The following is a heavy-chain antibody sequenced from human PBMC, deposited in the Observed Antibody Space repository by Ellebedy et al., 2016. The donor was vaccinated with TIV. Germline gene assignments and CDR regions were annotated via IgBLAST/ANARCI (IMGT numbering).Heavy chain of an antibody. CDR1: EFAFSSYA. Sequence: PGGSLRPSCAASEFAFSSYAMSWVRQAPGKGLEWVATITSSGDNTYHADSVKGRFTISRDNSENTLYVQMNSLRAEDTAVDYCAKNAGSSRWYYFEYWGQGTLVTVSS. CDR2: ITSSGDNT. J-gene: IGHJ4*02. CDR3: AKNAGSSRWYYFEY. D-gene: IGHD6-13*01. V-gene: IGHV3-23*01.